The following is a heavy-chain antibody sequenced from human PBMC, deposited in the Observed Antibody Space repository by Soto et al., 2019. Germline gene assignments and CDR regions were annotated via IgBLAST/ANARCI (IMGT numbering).Heavy chain of an antibody. Sequence: EVQLLESGGGLVQPGGSLRLYCAASGFTFSSYAMSWVRQAPGKGLEWVSAISGSGGSTYYADSVKGRFTISRDNSKNTLYLQMNSLRAEDTAVYYCAKDLHYYGSGSLYYFDYWGQGTLVTVSS. CDR2: ISGSGGST. J-gene: IGHJ4*02. V-gene: IGHV3-23*01. CDR3: AKDLHYYGSGSLYYFDY. CDR1: GFTFSSYA. D-gene: IGHD3-10*01.